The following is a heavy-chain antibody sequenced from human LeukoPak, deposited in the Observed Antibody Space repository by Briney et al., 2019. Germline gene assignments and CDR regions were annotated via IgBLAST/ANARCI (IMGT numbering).Heavy chain of an antibody. J-gene: IGHJ6*02. CDR3: AREPFQYQLLYGMDV. CDR2: IKQDGSEK. V-gene: IGHV3-7*03. CDR1: GFTFSSYW. D-gene: IGHD2-2*01. Sequence: GGSLRLSCAASGFTFSSYWMSWVRQAPGKGLEWVANIKQDGSEKYYVDSVKGRFTISRDNAKNSLYLQMNSLRAEDTAVYYCAREPFQYQLLYGMDVWGQGTTVTVSS.